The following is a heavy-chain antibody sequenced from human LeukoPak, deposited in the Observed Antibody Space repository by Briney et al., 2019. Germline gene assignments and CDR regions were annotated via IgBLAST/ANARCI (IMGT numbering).Heavy chain of an antibody. J-gene: IGHJ4*02. V-gene: IGHV3-7*01. CDR3: ARHLSGVTGYSYGRGIDY. CDR1: GFTFSSYW. CDR2: IKKDGSEN. D-gene: IGHD5-18*01. Sequence: PGGSLRLSCAASGFTFSSYWMSWVRQAPGKGLEWVANIKKDGSENYYVDSVKGRFTISRDNAKKSLYLQMKSLRAVDTAVYYCARHLSGVTGYSYGRGIDYWGQGTLVTVSS.